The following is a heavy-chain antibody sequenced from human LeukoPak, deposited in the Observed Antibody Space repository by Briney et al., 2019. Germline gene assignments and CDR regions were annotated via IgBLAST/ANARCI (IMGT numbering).Heavy chain of an antibody. Sequence: GGSLRLSCAASGFTFSSYEMNWVRQAPGKGLEWVSFISTRGIIIYYADSVKGRFTISRDNAKNSLYLQMDSLRAEDTAAYYCARAAWGSDYWGQGTLVTVSS. J-gene: IGHJ4*02. CDR1: GFTFSSYE. V-gene: IGHV3-48*03. CDR2: ISTRGIII. D-gene: IGHD7-27*01. CDR3: ARAAWGSDY.